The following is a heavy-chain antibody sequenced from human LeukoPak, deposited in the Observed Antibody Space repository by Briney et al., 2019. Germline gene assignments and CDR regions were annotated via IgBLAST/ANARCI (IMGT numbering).Heavy chain of an antibody. CDR3: ARAVVFWSGLPFDY. Sequence: PSETLSLTCAVYGGSFSGYYWSWIRQPPGKGLEWIGEINHSGSTNYNPSLKSRVTISVDTSKNQFSLKLSSVTAADTAVYYCARAVVFWSGLPFDYWGQGTLVTVSS. V-gene: IGHV4-34*01. CDR1: GGSFSGYY. D-gene: IGHD3-3*01. J-gene: IGHJ4*02. CDR2: INHSGST.